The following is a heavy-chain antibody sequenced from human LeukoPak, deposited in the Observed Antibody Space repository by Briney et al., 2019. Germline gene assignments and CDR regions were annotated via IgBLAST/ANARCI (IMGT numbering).Heavy chain of an antibody. CDR2: ISAYNGNT. Sequence: ASVKVSCKASGYTFTGYYMHWVRQAPGQGLEWMGWISAYNGNTNYAQKLQGRVTMTTDTSTSTAYMELRSLRSDDTAVYYCAITVAYSSGTLFDYWGQGTLVTVSS. V-gene: IGHV1-18*04. CDR1: GYTFTGYY. D-gene: IGHD6-19*01. CDR3: AITVAYSSGTLFDY. J-gene: IGHJ4*02.